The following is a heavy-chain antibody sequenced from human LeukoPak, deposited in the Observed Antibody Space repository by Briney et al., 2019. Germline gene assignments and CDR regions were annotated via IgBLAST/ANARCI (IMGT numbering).Heavy chain of an antibody. CDR3: ARKGIGSSRYQNMDV. Sequence: GGSLRLSCAASGFTFSSYAMSWVRQAPGKGPEWVSTISIDGGRTYYAASVKGRFTVSRDTSKNTLYLQMNSLRAEDTAVYYCARKGIGSSRYQNMDVWGKGTTVTVSS. J-gene: IGHJ6*03. V-gene: IGHV3-23*01. D-gene: IGHD6-25*01. CDR1: GFTFSSYA. CDR2: ISIDGGRT.